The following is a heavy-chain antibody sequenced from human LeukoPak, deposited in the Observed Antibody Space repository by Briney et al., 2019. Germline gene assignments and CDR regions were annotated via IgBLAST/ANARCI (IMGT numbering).Heavy chain of an antibody. Sequence: ASVKVSCKASGYTFTTYYMNWVRQAPGQGFEWMGIINPSVGSTSYAQKFQGRITMTRDTSTSTVYMELSSLRSEDTAVYYCARGGLYYYDSSGPTLLDYWGQGTLVTVSS. D-gene: IGHD3-22*01. CDR1: GYTFTTYY. CDR3: ARGGLYYYDSSGPTLLDY. CDR2: INPSVGST. V-gene: IGHV1-46*01. J-gene: IGHJ4*02.